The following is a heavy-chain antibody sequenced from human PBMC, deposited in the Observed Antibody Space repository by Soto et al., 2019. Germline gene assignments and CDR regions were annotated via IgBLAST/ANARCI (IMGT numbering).Heavy chain of an antibody. J-gene: IGHJ5*02. Sequence: SETLSLTCTVSGGSVSSGSYYWSWIRQPPGKGLEWIGYIYYSGSTNYNPSLKSRVTISVDTSKIQFSLKLSTVTAAATAVYYCAREEVAAADTWFDPWGQGTLVTVSS. V-gene: IGHV4-61*01. D-gene: IGHD6-13*01. CDR3: AREEVAAADTWFDP. CDR1: GGSVSSGSYY. CDR2: IYYSGST.